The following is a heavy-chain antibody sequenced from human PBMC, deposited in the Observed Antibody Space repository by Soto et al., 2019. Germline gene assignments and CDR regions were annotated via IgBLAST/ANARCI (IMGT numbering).Heavy chain of an antibody. Sequence: GGSLRLSCAASGFTFSSYSMNWVRQAPGKGLEWVSSISSSSYIYYADSVKGRFTISRDNAKNSLYLQMNSLRAEDTAVYYCARDLLQRPWGSGYYLSAFDIWGQGTMVTVSS. D-gene: IGHD3-22*01. CDR3: ARDLLQRPWGSGYYLSAFDI. J-gene: IGHJ3*02. CDR2: ISSSSYI. CDR1: GFTFSSYS. V-gene: IGHV3-21*01.